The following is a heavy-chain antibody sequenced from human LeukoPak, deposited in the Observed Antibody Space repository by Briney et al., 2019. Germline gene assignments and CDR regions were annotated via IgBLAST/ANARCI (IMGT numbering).Heavy chain of an antibody. CDR2: IYYTGST. V-gene: IGHV4-59*01. Sequence: SETLSLTCAVYGGSFSGYYWSWIRQPPGKGLEWIGYIYYTGSTNYNPSLKSRVTMSVDTSKNQFSLRLSSVTAADTAVYYCARIEYSGYDFRGGADYWGQGALVTVSS. D-gene: IGHD5-12*01. J-gene: IGHJ4*02. CDR1: GGSFSGYY. CDR3: ARIEYSGYDFRGGADY.